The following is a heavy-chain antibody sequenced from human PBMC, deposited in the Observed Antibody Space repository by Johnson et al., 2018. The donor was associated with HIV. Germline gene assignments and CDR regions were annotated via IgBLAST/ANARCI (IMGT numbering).Heavy chain of an antibody. CDR2: ISGYGRTI. V-gene: IGHV3-11*04. J-gene: IGHJ3*02. CDR1: GFTFSDSY. CDR3: AKAVGRQQLVQDAFDI. D-gene: IGHD6-13*01. Sequence: QVHLVESGGGVVQPGRSLRLSCAASGFTFSDSYMAWIRQAPGKGLEWISYISGYGRTIYYADSVRGRFTISRDNAKNSLYLQMNSLRAEDTAVYYCAKAVGRQQLVQDAFDIWGQGTMVTVSS.